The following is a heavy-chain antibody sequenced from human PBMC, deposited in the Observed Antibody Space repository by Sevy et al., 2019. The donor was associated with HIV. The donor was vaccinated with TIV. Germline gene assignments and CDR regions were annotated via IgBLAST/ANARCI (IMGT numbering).Heavy chain of an antibody. Sequence: SETLSLTCTVSGGSISSYYWSWIRQPPGKGLEWIGYIYYSGSTNYNPSLKSRVTISVDTSKNQFSLKLSSVTAVDTAVYYCGGGWGYSSRWYGGYYYYGMDVWGQGTTVTVSS. CDR2: IYYSGST. J-gene: IGHJ6*02. CDR3: GGGWGYSSRWYGGYYYYGMDV. V-gene: IGHV4-59*01. D-gene: IGHD6-13*01. CDR1: GGSISSYY.